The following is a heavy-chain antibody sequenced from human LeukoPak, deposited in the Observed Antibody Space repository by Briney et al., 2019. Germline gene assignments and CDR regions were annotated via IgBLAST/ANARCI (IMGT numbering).Heavy chain of an antibody. Sequence: SETLSLTCTVSGGSISSYSWTWIRQPAGKGLEWIGHISPTGSTNYNPSLKSRVTMSLDTSKNQFSLNLSSVTAADTAVYYCATVSSSGWFFDYWGQGTLVTVSS. CDR2: ISPTGST. D-gene: IGHD6-19*01. CDR3: ATVSSSGWFFDY. V-gene: IGHV4-4*07. CDR1: GGSISSYS. J-gene: IGHJ4*02.